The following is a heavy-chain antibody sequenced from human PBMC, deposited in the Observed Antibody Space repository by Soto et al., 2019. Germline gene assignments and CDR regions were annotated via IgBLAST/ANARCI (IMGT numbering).Heavy chain of an antibody. Sequence: PSETVSLTCTVSCGSISSYYWSWIRQPAGKGLEWIGRIYTSGSTNYNPSLKSRVTMLVDTSKNQFSLKLSSVTAADTAVYYCARDTAMVTGAFDIWGQGTMVTVSS. J-gene: IGHJ3*02. CDR2: IYTSGST. CDR3: ARDTAMVTGAFDI. CDR1: CGSISSYY. V-gene: IGHV4-4*07. D-gene: IGHD5-18*01.